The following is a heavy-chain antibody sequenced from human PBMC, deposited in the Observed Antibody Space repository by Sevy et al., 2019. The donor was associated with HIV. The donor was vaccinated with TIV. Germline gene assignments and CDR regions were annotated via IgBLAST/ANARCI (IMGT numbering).Heavy chain of an antibody. J-gene: IGHJ4*02. Sequence: GGSLRLSCAGSGFTFSTYAMHWVRQTPGRGLEWVSTISYDGFNKYYRDSVKGRFAISIDNSKNTQYLQMNSLRVEDTAVYYGVIPFSGGGGGYWGQGTLVTVSS. V-gene: IGHV3-30*09. D-gene: IGHD2-21*01. CDR1: GFTFSTYA. CDR2: ISYDGFNK. CDR3: VIPFSGGGGGY.